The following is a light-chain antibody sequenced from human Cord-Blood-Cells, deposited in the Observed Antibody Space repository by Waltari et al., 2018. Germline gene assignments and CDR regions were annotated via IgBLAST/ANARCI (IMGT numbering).Light chain of an antibody. CDR1: SSDVGGYNY. CDR3: SSYTSSSTYVV. J-gene: IGLJ2*01. Sequence: QSALTQPASVSGSPGQSITISCTGTSSDVGGYNYVSWYQQHPGKAPKLMIYDVSNRTSWFSNRFSGSKSGNTASLTISGLQAEDEADYYCSSYTSSSTYVVFGGGTKLTVL. CDR2: DVS. V-gene: IGLV2-14*01.